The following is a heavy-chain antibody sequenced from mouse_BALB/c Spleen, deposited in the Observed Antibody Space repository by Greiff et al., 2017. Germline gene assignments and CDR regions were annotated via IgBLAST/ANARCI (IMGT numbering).Heavy chain of an antibody. V-gene: IGHV14-1*02. CDR2: IDPENGNT. CDR1: GFNIKDYY. Sequence: EVQGVESGAELVRPGALVKLSCKASGFNIKDYYMHWVKQRPEQGLEWIGWIDPENGNTIYDPKFQGKASITADTSSNTAYLQLSSLTSEDTAVYYCARTWFRRKDYWGQGTTLTVSS. J-gene: IGHJ2*01. D-gene: IGHD2-2*01. CDR3: ARTWFRRKDY.